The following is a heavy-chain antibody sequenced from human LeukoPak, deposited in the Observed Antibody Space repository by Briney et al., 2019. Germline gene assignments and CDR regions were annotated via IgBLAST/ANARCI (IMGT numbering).Heavy chain of an antibody. J-gene: IGHJ3*02. D-gene: IGHD3-3*01. Sequence: SETLSLTCSVSGGSISSSDYFWDWIRQPPGKGLEWIGNVYHTGTTYYNPSLKSRVTISVDTSRNQFSLKLSSVTAADTAVYYCSREVVFGVGVDAFDIWGRGTVVTVSS. CDR3: SREVVFGVGVDAFDI. CDR2: VYHTGTT. CDR1: GGSISSSDYF. V-gene: IGHV4-39*07.